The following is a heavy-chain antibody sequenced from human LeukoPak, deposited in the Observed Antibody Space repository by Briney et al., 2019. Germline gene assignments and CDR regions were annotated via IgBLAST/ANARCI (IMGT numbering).Heavy chain of an antibody. J-gene: IGHJ6*02. Sequence: PGGSLRLSCAASGFTFDDYTMHWVRQAPGKGLEWVSLISWDGGSTYYADSVKGRFTISRDNSKNSLYLQMNSLRTEDTALYYCAKGYSSGGSGRDYYYGMDVWGQGTTVTVSS. CDR3: AKGYSSGGSGRDYYYGMDV. CDR2: ISWDGGST. D-gene: IGHD6-19*01. V-gene: IGHV3-43*01. CDR1: GFTFDDYT.